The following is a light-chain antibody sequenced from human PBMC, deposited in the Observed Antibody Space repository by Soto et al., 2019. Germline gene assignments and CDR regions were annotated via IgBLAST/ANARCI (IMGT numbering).Light chain of an antibody. Sequence: QSVLTQPASVSGSPGQSITISCTGTSSDVGAYNYVSWFQQHPGKAPTLIISEVSNRPSGVSNRFSGSKSGNAASLTISGLQAEDEADYFCCDFTNDWNHVFGTGTKV. V-gene: IGLV2-14*01. J-gene: IGLJ1*01. CDR2: EVS. CDR3: CDFTNDWNHV. CDR1: SSDVGAYNY.